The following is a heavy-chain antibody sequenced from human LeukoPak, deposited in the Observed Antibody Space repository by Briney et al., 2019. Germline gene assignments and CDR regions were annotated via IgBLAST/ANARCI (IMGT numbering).Heavy chain of an antibody. J-gene: IGHJ4*02. CDR2: INQDGSEN. CDR3: TKGRSNHY. Sequence: PGGSLRLSCAASGFTFSDFWMGWVRQAPGKGLEWVANINQDGSENYYVDSVKGRFTISRDNAKHSLYLQMNSLRAEDTAVYYCTKGRSNHYWGQGTMVTVST. CDR1: GFTFSDFW. V-gene: IGHV3-7*01. D-gene: IGHD3-10*01.